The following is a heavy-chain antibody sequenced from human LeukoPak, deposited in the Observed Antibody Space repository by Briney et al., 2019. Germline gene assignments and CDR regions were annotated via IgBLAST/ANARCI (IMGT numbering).Heavy chain of an antibody. J-gene: IGHJ4*02. Sequence: ASVKVSCKASGYTFTSYGISWVRQAPGQGLEWMGIINPSGGSTSYAQKFQGRVTMTRDMSTSTVYMELSSLRSEDTAVYYCAREGEDYYDSSGYNPFDYWGQGTLVTVSS. CDR3: AREGEDYYDSSGYNPFDY. CDR1: GYTFTSYG. D-gene: IGHD3-22*01. V-gene: IGHV1-46*01. CDR2: INPSGGST.